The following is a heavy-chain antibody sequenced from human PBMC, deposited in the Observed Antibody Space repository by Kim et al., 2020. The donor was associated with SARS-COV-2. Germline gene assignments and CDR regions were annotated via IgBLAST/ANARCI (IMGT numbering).Heavy chain of an antibody. Sequence: SETLSLTCAIYGGSFSGYYWSWIRQPPGKGLEWIGEINHSGSTNYNPSLKSRVTISVDTSKNQFSLKLSSVTAADTAVYYCARGAGCSGGSCDFDYWGQGTLGTVSS. V-gene: IGHV4-34*01. J-gene: IGHJ4*02. CDR1: GGSFSGYY. CDR2: INHSGST. CDR3: ARGAGCSGGSCDFDY. D-gene: IGHD2-15*01.